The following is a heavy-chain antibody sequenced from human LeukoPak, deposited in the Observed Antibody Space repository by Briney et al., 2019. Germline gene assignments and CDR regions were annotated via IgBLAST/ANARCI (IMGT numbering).Heavy chain of an antibody. CDR2: INPTGGST. CDR1: GYTFPSYF. V-gene: IGHV1-46*01. D-gene: IGHD6-6*01. CDR3: ARTAARRFDY. J-gene: IGHJ4*02. Sequence: ASVKVSCKASGYTFPSYFMHWVRRAPGQGLEWMGIINPTGGSTTYAQKFQGRVTMTRDTSTSTVYMELSSLRSDDTAVYYCARTAARRFDYWGQGTLVTVSS.